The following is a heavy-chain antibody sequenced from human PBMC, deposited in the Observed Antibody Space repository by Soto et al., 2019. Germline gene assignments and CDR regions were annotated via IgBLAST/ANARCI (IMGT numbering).Heavy chain of an antibody. CDR3: ARSPRDGYYDSSGYYFN. J-gene: IGHJ4*02. V-gene: IGHV1-69*13. D-gene: IGHD3-22*01. Sequence: SVKVSCKASGGTFSSYAISWVRQAPGQGLEWMGGIIPIFGTANYAQKFQGRVTITADESTSTAYMELSSLRSEDTAVYYCARSPRDGYYDSSGYYFNWGQGTLVTVSS. CDR1: GGTFSSYA. CDR2: IIPIFGTA.